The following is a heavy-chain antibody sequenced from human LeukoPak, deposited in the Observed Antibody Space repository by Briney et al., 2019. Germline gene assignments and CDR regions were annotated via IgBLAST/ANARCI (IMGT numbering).Heavy chain of an antibody. Sequence: SVKVSCKASGGTFSSYAISWVRQAPGQGLEWMGGIIPIFGTANYAQKFQGRVTITADKSTSTAYMELSSLRSEDTAVYYCARGSSGWLHGGYGMDVWGKGTTVTVSS. J-gene: IGHJ6*04. CDR3: ARGSSGWLHGGYGMDV. CDR1: GGTFSSYA. CDR2: IIPIFGTA. V-gene: IGHV1-69*06. D-gene: IGHD6-19*01.